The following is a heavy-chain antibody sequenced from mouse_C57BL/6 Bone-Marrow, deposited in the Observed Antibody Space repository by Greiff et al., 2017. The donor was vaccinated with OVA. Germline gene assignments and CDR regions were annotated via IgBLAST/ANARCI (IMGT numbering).Heavy chain of an antibody. V-gene: IGHV1-59*01. D-gene: IGHD1-1*01. J-gene: IGHJ2*01. Sequence: VQLQQPGAELVRPGTSVKLSCKASGYTFTSYWMHWVKQRPGQGLEWIGVIDPSGSYTNYNQKFKGKATLNVDTSSSTAYMQLSSLTSEDSAVYYCARERGNYYGPDYFDYWGQGTTLTVSS. CDR3: ARERGNYYGPDYFDY. CDR2: IDPSGSYT. CDR1: GYTFTSYW.